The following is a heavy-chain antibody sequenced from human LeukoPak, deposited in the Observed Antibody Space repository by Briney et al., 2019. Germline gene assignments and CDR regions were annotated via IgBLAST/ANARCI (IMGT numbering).Heavy chain of an antibody. V-gene: IGHV3-23*01. CDR3: AKFRGVTTLTPLDY. J-gene: IGHJ4*02. CDR2: ITTGGDTT. D-gene: IGHD4-17*01. Sequence: GGSLRLSCAASGFTFSSYAMSWVRQPPGKGLEWVSSITTGGDTTYYADSVKGRFTISRDNSKNTLRLQMNTLRADDTAVYFCAKFRGVTTLTPLDYWGQGTLVSVSS. CDR1: GFTFSSYA.